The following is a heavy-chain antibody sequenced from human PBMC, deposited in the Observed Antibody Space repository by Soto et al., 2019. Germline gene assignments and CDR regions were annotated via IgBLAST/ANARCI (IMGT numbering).Heavy chain of an antibody. Sequence: PVGSLRLSCAASGFTFSSYAMSWVRQAPGKGLEWVSAISGSGGSTYYADSVKGRFTISRDNSKNTLYLQMNSLRAEDTAVYYCARTSWFGELLSPWFDPWGQGTLVTVSS. V-gene: IGHV3-23*01. CDR3: ARTSWFGELLSPWFDP. CDR1: GFTFSSYA. J-gene: IGHJ5*02. D-gene: IGHD3-10*01. CDR2: ISGSGGST.